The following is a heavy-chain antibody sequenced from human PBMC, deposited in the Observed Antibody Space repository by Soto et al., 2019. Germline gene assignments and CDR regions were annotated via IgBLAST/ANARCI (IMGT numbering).Heavy chain of an antibody. J-gene: IGHJ4*02. CDR3: ARRAVTAYFDY. CDR1: GGSISSSSYY. Sequence: SETLSLTCTVSGGSISSSSYYWGWIRQPPGKGLEWIGSIYYSGSTYYNPSLKSRVTISVDTSKNQFSLKLSSVTAADTAVYYCARRAVTAYFDYWGQGTLVTVSS. V-gene: IGHV4-39*01. D-gene: IGHD4-4*01. CDR2: IYYSGST.